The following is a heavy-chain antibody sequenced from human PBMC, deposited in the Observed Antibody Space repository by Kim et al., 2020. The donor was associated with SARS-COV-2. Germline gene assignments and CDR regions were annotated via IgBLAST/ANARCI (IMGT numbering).Heavy chain of an antibody. Sequence: GGSLRLSCAASGFTFSSYWMHWVRQAPGKGLVWVSRINSDGSSTSYADSVKGRFTISRDNAKNTLYLQMNSLRAEDTAVYYCARGECSSTSCYTGGYWGQGTLVTVSS. J-gene: IGHJ4*02. D-gene: IGHD2-2*02. CDR1: GFTFSSYW. V-gene: IGHV3-74*01. CDR2: INSDGSST. CDR3: ARGECSSTSCYTGGY.